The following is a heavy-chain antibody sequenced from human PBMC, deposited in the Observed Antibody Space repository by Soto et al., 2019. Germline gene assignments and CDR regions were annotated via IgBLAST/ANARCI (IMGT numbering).Heavy chain of an antibody. D-gene: IGHD3-22*01. CDR2: IIPVVGTT. CDR3: ARDRDYYYQSTAYYRFDN. V-gene: IGHV1-69*13. J-gene: IGHJ4*02. Sequence: ASVKVSCKASGGIFSGHGVSWVRQAPGQGLEWMGGIIPVVGTTKYAQKFQGRVTITADESTSTVQMQLSSLRSEDTAVYYCARDRDYYYQSTAYYRFDNWGQGTLVTVSS. CDR1: GGIFSGHG.